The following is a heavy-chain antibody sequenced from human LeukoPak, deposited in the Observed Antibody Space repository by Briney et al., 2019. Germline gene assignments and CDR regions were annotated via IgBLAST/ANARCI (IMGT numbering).Heavy chain of an antibody. D-gene: IGHD6-6*01. CDR2: IWNSGST. CDR1: GDSISSRTYY. J-gene: IGHJ5*02. V-gene: IGHV4-31*03. CDR3: ARDVSSMFPNWFDP. Sequence: SQTLSLTCSVSGDSISSRTYYWNWIRQHPEKGLEWIGYIWNSGSTNYNPALKSRVTISVDTSKNQFSLKLTSVTAADTAIYYCARDVSSMFPNWFDPWGQGILVIVSS.